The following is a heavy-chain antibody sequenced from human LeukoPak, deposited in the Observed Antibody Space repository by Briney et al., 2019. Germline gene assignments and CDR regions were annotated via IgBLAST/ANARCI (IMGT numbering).Heavy chain of an antibody. Sequence: ASVKVSCKASGYTFTGYYMHWVRQAPGQGLEWMGWINPNSGGTNYAQKFQGRVTMTRDTSISTAYMELSRLRSDDTAVYYCASHYYYGSGSYFDYWGLGTLVTVSS. D-gene: IGHD3-10*01. J-gene: IGHJ4*02. V-gene: IGHV1-2*02. CDR3: ASHYYYGSGSYFDY. CDR1: GYTFTGYY. CDR2: INPNSGGT.